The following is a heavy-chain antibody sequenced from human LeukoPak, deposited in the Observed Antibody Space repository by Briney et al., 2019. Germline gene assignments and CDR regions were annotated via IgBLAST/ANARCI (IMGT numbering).Heavy chain of an antibody. Sequence: GGSLRLSCAASGFTFSDYYMSWIRQAPGKGREWGSYISSSSSYTNYADSVRGRFTISRDNAKNSLYLQMNSLRAEDTAVYYCASGRYSNYFDYWGQGTLVTVSS. CDR3: ASGRYSNYFDY. V-gene: IGHV3-11*06. CDR1: GFTFSDYY. D-gene: IGHD4-11*01. J-gene: IGHJ4*02. CDR2: ISSSSSYT.